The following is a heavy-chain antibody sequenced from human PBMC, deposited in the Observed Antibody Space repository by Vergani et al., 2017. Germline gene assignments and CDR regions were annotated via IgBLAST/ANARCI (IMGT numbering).Heavy chain of an antibody. J-gene: IGHJ6*02. V-gene: IGHV1-69*08. CDR2: IIPILGIA. CDR3: AKDSAAGTFDYYYGMDV. CDR1: GGTFSSYT. D-gene: IGHD6-13*01. Sequence: QVQLVQSGAEVKKPGSSVKVSCKASGGTFSSYTISWVRQAPGQGLEWMGRIIPILGIANYAQKFQGRVTITADKSTSTAYMELSSLRAEDTAVYYCAKDSAAGTFDYYYGMDVWGQGTTVTVSS.